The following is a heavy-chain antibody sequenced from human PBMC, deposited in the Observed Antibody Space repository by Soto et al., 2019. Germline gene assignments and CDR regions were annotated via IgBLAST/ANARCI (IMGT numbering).Heavy chain of an antibody. CDR1: GFTFSSYG. J-gene: IGHJ4*02. Sequence: GGSPRLSCAASGFTFSSYGMHWVRQAPGKGLEWVAVIWYDGSNKYYADSVKGRFTISRDNSKNTLYLQMNSLRAEDTAVYYCARVALSGTMVRGVKELYYFDYWGQGTLVTVSS. V-gene: IGHV3-33*01. CDR3: ARVALSGTMVRGVKELYYFDY. CDR2: IWYDGSNK. D-gene: IGHD3-10*01.